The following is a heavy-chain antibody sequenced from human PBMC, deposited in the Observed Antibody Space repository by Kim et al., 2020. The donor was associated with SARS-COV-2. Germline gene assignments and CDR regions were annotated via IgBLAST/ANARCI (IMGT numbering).Heavy chain of an antibody. D-gene: IGHD3-16*02. CDR3: ARGLYLAYPWRRNAQIDY. V-gene: IGHV6-1*01. CDR2: TYYRSKWYN. CDR1: GDSVSSNSAA. Sequence: SQTLSLTCAISGDSVSSNSAAWNWIRQSPSRGLEWLGRTYYRSKWYNDYAVSVKSRITINPDTSKNQFSLQLNSVTPEDTAVYYCARGLYLAYPWRRNAQIDYWGQGTLVTVSP. J-gene: IGHJ4*02.